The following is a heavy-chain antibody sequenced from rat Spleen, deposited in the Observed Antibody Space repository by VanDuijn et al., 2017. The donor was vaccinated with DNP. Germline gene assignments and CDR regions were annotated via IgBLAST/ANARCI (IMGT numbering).Heavy chain of an antibody. Sequence: EVQLVESGGGLVQPGRSLKLSCAASGFTFSDYYMAWVRQTPTKGLEWVAYTNYAGGSTYNGDSVKGRFTISRDNAKSTLYLQINSLRSEDIATYYCARHVLPLRVWDYWGQGVMVTVSS. CDR2: TNYAGGST. V-gene: IGHV5-22*01. CDR3: ARHVLPLRVWDY. D-gene: IGHD1-4*01. J-gene: IGHJ2*01. CDR1: GFTFSDYY.